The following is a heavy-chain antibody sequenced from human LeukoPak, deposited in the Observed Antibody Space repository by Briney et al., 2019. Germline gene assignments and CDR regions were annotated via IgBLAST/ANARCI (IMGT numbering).Heavy chain of an antibody. CDR3: ARDMAYYDILTGYYNNWFDP. J-gene: IGHJ5*02. V-gene: IGHV3-48*02. Sequence: PGGSLRLSCAASGFTFSSYSMNWVRQAPGKGLEWVSYICSSSSTFYYADSVKGRFTISRDNAKNSLYLQMNSLRDEDTAVYYCARDMAYYDILTGYYNNWFDPWGQGTLVTVSS. CDR1: GFTFSSYS. D-gene: IGHD3-9*01. CDR2: ICSSSSTF.